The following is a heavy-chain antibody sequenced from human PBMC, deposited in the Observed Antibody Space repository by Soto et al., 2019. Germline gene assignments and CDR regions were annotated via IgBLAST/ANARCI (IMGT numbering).Heavy chain of an antibody. CDR1: GYNFISYT. CDR2: INAGNGHT. Sequence: ASVKVSCKASGYNFISYTIHWVRQAPGQRFEWMGWINAGNGHTRYSQKFQGRVTITTDTSASTAYMELNSLTSEDTAVYYCAREIWFGEYYFDYWGQGNLVTSPQ. V-gene: IGHV1-3*01. CDR3: AREIWFGEYYFDY. J-gene: IGHJ4*02. D-gene: IGHD3-10*01.